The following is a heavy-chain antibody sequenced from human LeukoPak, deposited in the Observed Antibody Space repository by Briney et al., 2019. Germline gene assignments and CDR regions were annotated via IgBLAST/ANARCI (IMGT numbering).Heavy chain of an antibody. D-gene: IGHD5-12*01. CDR1: SGSTNGYY. V-gene: IGHV4-59*01. CDR2: VAYSGAT. J-gene: IGHJ5*02. Sequence: PSESLCLTCAVSSGSTNGYYWSWIRQPPGKRLEWIGYVAYSGATNYNLSFKSRVTISLHTSKTQFSLKLSSVTAADTAFYYCARTVSGYYFNAWGPGTLVTVSS. CDR3: ARTVSGYYFNA.